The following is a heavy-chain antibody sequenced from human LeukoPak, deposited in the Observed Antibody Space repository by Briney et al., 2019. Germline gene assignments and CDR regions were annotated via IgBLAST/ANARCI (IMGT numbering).Heavy chain of an antibody. CDR2: IYTSGST. CDR1: GGSISSYY. CDR3: ARAYYYDSSGYYSIFDY. V-gene: IGHV4-4*07. Sequence: PSETLSLTCTVSGGSISSYYWSWIRQPAGKGLEWIGRIYTSGSTNYNPSLKSRVTISVDTSKNQFSLKLSSVTAADTAVYYCARAYYYDSSGYYSIFDYWGQGTLVTVSS. D-gene: IGHD3-22*01. J-gene: IGHJ4*02.